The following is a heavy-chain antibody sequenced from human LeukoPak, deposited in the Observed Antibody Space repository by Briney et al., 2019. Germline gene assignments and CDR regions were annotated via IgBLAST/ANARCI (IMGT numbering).Heavy chain of an antibody. CDR2: ISGSSSSI. V-gene: IGHV3-21*01. CDR1: GFTFSNYN. Sequence: GGSLRLSCAASGFTFSNYNMNWVRQAPGKGLEWVSSISGSSSSIYYADSVKGRFTISRDNAKSSLHLRMNSLRAEDTAVYYCAAFDFWSDYRGWGQGTLVTVSP. J-gene: IGHJ4*02. D-gene: IGHD3-3*01. CDR3: AAFDFWSDYRG.